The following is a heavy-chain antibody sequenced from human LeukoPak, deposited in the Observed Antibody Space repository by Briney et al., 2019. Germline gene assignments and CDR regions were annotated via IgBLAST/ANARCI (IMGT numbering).Heavy chain of an antibody. Sequence: SETLSLTCAVYRGSFSGYYWSWIRQPPGKGLEWIGEINHSGSTNYNPSLKSRVTISVDTSKNQFSLKLNSVTAADTAVYYCARGLSRTPPGGYWGQGTLVTVS. J-gene: IGHJ4*02. CDR1: RGSFSGYY. V-gene: IGHV4-34*01. D-gene: IGHD2-2*01. CDR3: ARGLSRTPPGGY. CDR2: INHSGST.